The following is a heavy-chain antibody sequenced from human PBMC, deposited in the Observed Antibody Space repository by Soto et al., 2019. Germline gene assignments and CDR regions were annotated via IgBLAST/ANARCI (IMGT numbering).Heavy chain of an antibody. Sequence: QVQLQQWGAGLLKPSETLSLTCAVYGGSFSGYYWSWIRQPPGKGLEWIGEINHSGSTNYNPSVNSRVTISVDTSKTQFPLKLSSVTAADTAVYYCARDSYPYGMDVWGQGTTVTVSS. J-gene: IGHJ6*02. V-gene: IGHV4-34*01. D-gene: IGHD2-2*01. CDR3: ARDSYPYGMDV. CDR1: GGSFSGYY. CDR2: INHSGST.